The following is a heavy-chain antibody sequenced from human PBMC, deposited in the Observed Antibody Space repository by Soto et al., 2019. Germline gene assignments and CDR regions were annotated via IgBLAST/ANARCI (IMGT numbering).Heavy chain of an antibody. D-gene: IGHD2-2*01. CDR1: GGSFSGYY. CDR3: ASGRVVVPAAPTRYWYFDL. CDR2: INHSGST. Sequence: QVQLQQWGAGLLKPSETLSLTCAVYGGSFSGYYWSWIRQPPGKGLEWIGEINHSGSTNYNPSLKRRVNISVDTSKNQFSLKLSFLTAADTAVYYCASGRVVVPAAPTRYWYFDLWGRGTLVTVSS. J-gene: IGHJ2*01. V-gene: IGHV4-34*01.